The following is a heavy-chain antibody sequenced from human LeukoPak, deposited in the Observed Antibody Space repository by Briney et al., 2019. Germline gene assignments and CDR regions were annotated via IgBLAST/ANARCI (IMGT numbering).Heavy chain of an antibody. D-gene: IGHD1-26*01. Sequence: GGSLRLSCAASGFTFSSYAMSWVRQAPGKGLEWVSAISGSGGSTYYADSVKGRFTISRDNSKNTLYLQMNSLKTEDTAVYYCTTVTVGATSDYWGQGTLVTVSS. J-gene: IGHJ4*02. CDR3: TTVTVGATSDY. CDR1: GFTFSSYA. V-gene: IGHV3-23*01. CDR2: ISGSGGST.